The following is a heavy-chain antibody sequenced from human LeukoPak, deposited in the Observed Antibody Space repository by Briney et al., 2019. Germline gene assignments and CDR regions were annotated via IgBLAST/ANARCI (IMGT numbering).Heavy chain of an antibody. CDR3: ARDEYYDFWSGYYKAEYNWFDP. CDR2: IYYSGST. V-gene: IGHV4-39*07. CDR1: GGSISSSSYY. Sequence: PSETLSLTCTVSGGSISSSSYYWGWIRQPPGKGLEWIGSIYYSGSTYYNPSLKSRVTISVDTSKNQFSLKLSSVTAADTAVYYCARDEYYDFWSGYYKAEYNWFDPWGQGTLVTVSS. D-gene: IGHD3-3*01. J-gene: IGHJ5*02.